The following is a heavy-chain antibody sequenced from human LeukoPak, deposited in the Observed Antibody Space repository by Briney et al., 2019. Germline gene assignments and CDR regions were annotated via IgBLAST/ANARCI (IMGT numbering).Heavy chain of an antibody. V-gene: IGHV1-3*01. CDR2: INAGNGNT. J-gene: IGHJ4*02. Sequence: ASVKVSCKASGYTFTSYAMHWVRQAPGQRLEWMGWINAGNGNTKYSQKFQGRVTITSDTSASTAYMELSSLRSEDTAVYYCARVSPRSSSPHFDYWGQGTLVTVSS. CDR1: GYTFTSYA. D-gene: IGHD6-13*01. CDR3: ARVSPRSSSPHFDY.